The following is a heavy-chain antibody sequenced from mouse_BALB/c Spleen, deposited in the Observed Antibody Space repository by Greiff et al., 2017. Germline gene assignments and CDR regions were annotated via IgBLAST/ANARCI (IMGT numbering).Heavy chain of an antibody. CDR2: ISDGGSYT. CDR3: ARDLSLLRGEYFDV. V-gene: IGHV5-4*02. Sequence: EVMLVESGGGLVKPGGSLKLSCAASGFTFSDYYMYWVRQTPEKRLEWVATISDGGSYTYYPDSVKGRFTISRDNAKNNLYLQMSSLKSEDTAMYYCARDLSLLRGEYFDVWGAGTTVTVSS. CDR1: GFTFSDYY. D-gene: IGHD1-2*01. J-gene: IGHJ1*01.